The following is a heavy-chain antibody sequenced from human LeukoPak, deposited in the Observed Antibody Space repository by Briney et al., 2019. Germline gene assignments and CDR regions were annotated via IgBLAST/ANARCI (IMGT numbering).Heavy chain of an antibody. CDR1: GFTFSSYS. D-gene: IGHD1-7*01. CDR2: ISSSSRYI. CDR3: ARDRTH. V-gene: IGHV3-21*01. J-gene: IGHJ1*01. Sequence: GGSLRLCCAASGFTFSSYSMNWVRQAAGKGLEWVSSISSSSRYIYYADSVKGRFTISRDNAKNSLYLQMNSLRAEDTAVYYCARDRTHWGQGTLVTVSS.